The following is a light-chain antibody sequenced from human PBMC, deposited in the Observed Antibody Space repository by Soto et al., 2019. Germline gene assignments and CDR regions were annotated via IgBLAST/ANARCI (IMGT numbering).Light chain of an antibody. Sequence: EIVLTQSPGTLSLSPGERATLSCRASQSVSSGFLAWYQQKRGQAPSLLIYGASSRATGIPDRFSGSGSGTDFTLTISRLEPEDFAVYYCQHYGSSSYTFGQGTKLEIK. CDR1: QSVSSGF. J-gene: IGKJ2*01. CDR2: GAS. V-gene: IGKV3-20*01. CDR3: QHYGSSSYT.